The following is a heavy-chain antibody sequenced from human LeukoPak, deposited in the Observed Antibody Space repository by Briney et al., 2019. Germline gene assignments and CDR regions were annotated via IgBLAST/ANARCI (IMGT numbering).Heavy chain of an antibody. CDR1: GGSISSYY. CDR3: ARVLVATYYGSGSYYARLGYLFDP. D-gene: IGHD3-10*01. CDR2: IYTSGST. Sequence: SETLSLTCTVSGGSISSYYWSWIRQPAGKGLEWIGRIYTSGSTNYNPSLKSRVTMSVDTSKNQFSLKLSSVTAADTAVYYCARVLVATYYGSGSYYARLGYLFDPWGQGTLVTVSS. V-gene: IGHV4-4*07. J-gene: IGHJ5*02.